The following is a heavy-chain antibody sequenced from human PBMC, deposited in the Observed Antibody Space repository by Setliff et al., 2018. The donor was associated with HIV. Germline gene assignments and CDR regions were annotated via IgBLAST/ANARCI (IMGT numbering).Heavy chain of an antibody. CDR3: VRDTFDGRSYYGWDV. J-gene: IGHJ6*02. D-gene: IGHD3-9*01. CDR2: IKYDGIKQ. V-gene: IGHV3-33*05. CDR1: GFIFSDYG. Sequence: QPGGSLRLSCTASGFIFSDYGMHWVRQTPGKGPEWVAFIKYDGIKQDYADSVKGRFTISRDNAKNTLYLQMNSLRTEDTAVYYCVRDTFDGRSYYGWDVWGQGTTVTVSS.